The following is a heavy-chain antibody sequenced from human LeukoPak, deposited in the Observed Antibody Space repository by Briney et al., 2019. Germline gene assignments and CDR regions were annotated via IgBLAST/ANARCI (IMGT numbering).Heavy chain of an antibody. CDR1: GFICSDYA. CDR2: ISSSSSYI. D-gene: IGHD5-18*01. CDR3: ARDRPWYSYGYGAFDI. V-gene: IGHV3-21*01. Sequence: GGSLRLSCTASGFICSDYAMSWARQAPGKGLEWVSSISSSSSYIYYADSVKGRFTISRDNAKNSLYLQMNSLRAEDTAVYYCARDRPWYSYGYGAFDIWGQGTMVTVSS. J-gene: IGHJ3*02.